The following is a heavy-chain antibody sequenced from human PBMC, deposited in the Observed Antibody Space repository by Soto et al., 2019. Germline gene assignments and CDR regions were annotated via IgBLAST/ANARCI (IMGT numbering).Heavy chain of an antibody. V-gene: IGHV4-31*03. CDR2: IYYSGST. D-gene: IGHD4-17*01. CDR3: ARVYDRDYGDWGYFDL. Sequence: QVQLQESGPGLVKPSQTLSLTCTVSGGSISSGGYYWSWIRQHPGKGLEWIGYIYYSGSTYYNPSLKSRVTISVDTSKNQFSLKLSSVTAADTAVYYCARVYDRDYGDWGYFDLWGRGTLVTVSS. J-gene: IGHJ2*01. CDR1: GGSISSGGYY.